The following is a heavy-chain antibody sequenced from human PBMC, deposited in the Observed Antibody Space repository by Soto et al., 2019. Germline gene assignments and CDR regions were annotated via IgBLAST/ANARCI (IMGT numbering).Heavy chain of an antibody. CDR2: ISGSGGST. Sequence: GGSLRLSCAASGFTFSSYAMSWVRQAPGKGLEWVSAISGSGGSTYYADSGKGRFTISRDNSKNTLYLQMNSLRAEDTAVYYCAKGGQLVVVPAAIASYFDYWGQGTLVTVSS. V-gene: IGHV3-23*01. CDR3: AKGGQLVVVPAAIASYFDY. D-gene: IGHD2-2*02. J-gene: IGHJ4*02. CDR1: GFTFSSYA.